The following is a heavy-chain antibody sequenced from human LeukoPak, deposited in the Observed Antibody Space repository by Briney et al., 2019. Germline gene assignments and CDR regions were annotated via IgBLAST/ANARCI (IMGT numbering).Heavy chain of an antibody. CDR2: INPNSGGT. CDR3: ARAGAPLVVPAANFDY. Sequence: ASVKVSCKASGYTFTGYYMHWVRQAPGQGLEWMGWINPNSGGTNYAQKFQGRVTMTRDTSISTAYMELSRLRSDDTAVYYCARAGAPLVVPAANFDYWGQGTLVTVSS. D-gene: IGHD2-2*01. CDR1: GYTFTGYY. J-gene: IGHJ4*02. V-gene: IGHV1-2*02.